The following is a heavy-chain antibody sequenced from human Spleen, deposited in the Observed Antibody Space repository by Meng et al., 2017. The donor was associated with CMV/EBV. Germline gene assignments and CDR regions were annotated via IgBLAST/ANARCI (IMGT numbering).Heavy chain of an antibody. D-gene: IGHD1-26*01. CDR3: AREGRQYRVVGELLGDDAFDI. Sequence: GSLRLSCAVSGGSISISNWWSWVRQPPGKGLEWIGEIYHSGTTNYNPSLKSRVTISLDKSKNQFSLKLDSVTAADTAVYYCAREGRQYRVVGELLGDDAFDIWGQGTMVTVSS. CDR1: GGSISISNW. J-gene: IGHJ3*02. V-gene: IGHV4-4*02. CDR2: IYHSGTT.